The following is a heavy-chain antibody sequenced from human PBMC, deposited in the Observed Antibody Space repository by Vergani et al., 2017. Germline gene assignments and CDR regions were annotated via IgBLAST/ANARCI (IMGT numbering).Heavy chain of an antibody. CDR3: ARGTSLYRAFDI. CDR2: IYYSGST. D-gene: IGHD2-2*01. J-gene: IGHJ3*02. CDR1: GGSISSSSYY. Sequence: LQLQESGPGLVKPSETLSLTCTVSGGSISSSSYYWGWIRQPPGKGLEWIGSIYYSGSTYYNPSLKSRVTISVDTSKNQFSLKLSSVTAADTAVYYCARGTSLYRAFDIWGQGTMVTVSS. V-gene: IGHV4-39*01.